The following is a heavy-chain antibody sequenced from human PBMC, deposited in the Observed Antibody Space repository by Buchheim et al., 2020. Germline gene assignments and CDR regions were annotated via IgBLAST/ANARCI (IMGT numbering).Heavy chain of an antibody. D-gene: IGHD1-7*01. V-gene: IGHV4-34*02. CDR2: INHSGST. CDR3: AKVMTGTNWFDP. Sequence: QVQLRQWGAGLLKPSETLSLTCAVYGGSFSGYYWSWIRQPPGKGLEWIGEINHSGSTNYNPSLKSRVTISVNASKKQFSLKLSSVSAADTAEYYCAKVMTGTNWFDPWGQGTL. J-gene: IGHJ5*02. CDR1: GGSFSGYY.